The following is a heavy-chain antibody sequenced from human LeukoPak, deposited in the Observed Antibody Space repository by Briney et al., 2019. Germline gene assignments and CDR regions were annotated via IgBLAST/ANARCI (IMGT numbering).Heavy chain of an antibody. CDR1: GGSISSGGYY. CDR3: ARGVVYALFDY. D-gene: IGHD2-8*02. J-gene: IGHJ4*02. CDR2: IYYSGST. Sequence: PSETLSLTCTVSGGSISSGGYYWSWIRQHPGKGLEWIRYIYYSGSTYYNPSLKSRVTISVDTSKNQFSLKLSSVTAADTAVYYCARGVVYALFDYWGQGTLVTVSS. V-gene: IGHV4-31*03.